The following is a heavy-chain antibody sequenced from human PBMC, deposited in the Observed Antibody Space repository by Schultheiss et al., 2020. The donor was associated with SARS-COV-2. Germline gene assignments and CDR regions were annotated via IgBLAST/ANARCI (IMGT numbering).Heavy chain of an antibody. V-gene: IGHV4-59*08. Sequence: ETLSLTCTISGISGGSISSYYWSWIRQPPGKGLEWIGYIYYSGSTNYNPSLKSRVTISVDTSKNQFSLKLSSVTAADTAVYYCARHLYDTQIDYWGQGTLVTVSS. D-gene: IGHD3-22*01. CDR2: IYYSGST. CDR1: GGSISSYY. J-gene: IGHJ4*02. CDR3: ARHLYDTQIDY.